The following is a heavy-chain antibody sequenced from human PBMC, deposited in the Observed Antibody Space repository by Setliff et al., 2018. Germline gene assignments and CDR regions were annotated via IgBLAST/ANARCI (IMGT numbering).Heavy chain of an antibody. CDR2: IDQSGST. V-gene: IGHV4-34*01. CDR1: GDSFSGYF. CDR3: AGGAFGSRWYVRPWFDP. Sequence: PSETLSLTCAAYGDSFSGYFWTWIRQPPGKGLEWIGDIDQSGSTNYNPSLKGRLTISVDTSKNQFSLSLSSVTAADTAVYYCAGGAFGSRWYVRPWFDPWGQGTLVTVSS. J-gene: IGHJ5*02. D-gene: IGHD6-13*01.